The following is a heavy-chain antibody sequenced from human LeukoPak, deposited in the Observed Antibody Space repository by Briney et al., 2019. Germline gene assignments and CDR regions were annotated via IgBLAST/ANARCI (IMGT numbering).Heavy chain of an antibody. V-gene: IGHV4-39*01. CDR3: ARRRSGPDYFDY. J-gene: IGHJ4*02. CDR2: IYYSGST. D-gene: IGHD2-15*01. CDR1: GGSISSSSYY. Sequence: PSETLSLTCTVPGGSISSSSYYWGWIRQPPGKGLEWIGSIYYSGSTYYNPSLKSRVTISVDTSKNQFSLKLSSVTAADTAVYYCARRRSGPDYFDYWGQGSLVTVSS.